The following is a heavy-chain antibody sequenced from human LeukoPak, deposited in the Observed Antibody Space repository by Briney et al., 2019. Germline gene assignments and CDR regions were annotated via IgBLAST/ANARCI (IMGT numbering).Heavy chain of an antibody. CDR2: IRGGGTSE. V-gene: IGHV3-23*01. CDR3: ARDPNGDYIGAFDM. CDR1: GFTFSACA. Sequence: AGGSLRLSCTASGFTFSACAMRWVRQAPEEGPGWVSAIRGGGTSEFYADSVKGRFRISRDNSKDTLFLQMNSLRAEGTAVYYCARDPNGDYIGAFDMWGPGTMVTVSS. D-gene: IGHD4-17*01. J-gene: IGHJ3*02.